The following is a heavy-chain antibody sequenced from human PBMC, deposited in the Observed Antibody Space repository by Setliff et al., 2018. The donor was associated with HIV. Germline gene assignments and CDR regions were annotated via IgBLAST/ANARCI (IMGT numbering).Heavy chain of an antibody. D-gene: IGHD6-13*01. CDR3: ARVSKSSPDAFDI. CDR2: IYAAGST. CDR1: GFSISNKY. J-gene: IGHJ3*02. V-gene: IGHV3-53*04. Sequence: GGSLRLSCAASGFSISNKYMSWVRQAPGKGLEWVSVIYAAGSTYYADSVKGRFTISRHNSKNTLYLQLNSLRAEDTAVYYCARVSKSSPDAFDIWGQGTMVTVSS.